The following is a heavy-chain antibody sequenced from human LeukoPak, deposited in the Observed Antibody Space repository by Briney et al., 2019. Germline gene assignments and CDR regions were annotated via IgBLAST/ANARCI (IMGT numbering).Heavy chain of an antibody. Sequence: SETLSLTCAVYGGSFSGYYWSWIRQPPGKGLEWIGEINHSGSTNYNPSLKSRVTISVDTSKNQFSLKLSSVTAADTAVYYCARRGITMVRGVVRGFDYWGQGTLVTVSS. CDR1: GGSFSGYY. CDR2: INHSGST. CDR3: ARRGITMVRGVVRGFDY. J-gene: IGHJ4*02. V-gene: IGHV4-34*01. D-gene: IGHD3-10*01.